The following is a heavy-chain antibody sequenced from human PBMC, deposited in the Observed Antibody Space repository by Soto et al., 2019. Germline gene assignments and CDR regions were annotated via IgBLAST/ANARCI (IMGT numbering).Heavy chain of an antibody. Sequence: SDTLSLTCTVSGGSISSYYWSWIRQPPGKGLEWIGYIYYSGSTNYNPSLKSRVTISVDTSKNQFFLKLSSVTAADTAMYYCAKGDTGMGGYYDHYYGVDVWGQGTTVTVCS. CDR1: GGSISSYY. V-gene: IGHV4-59*01. CDR2: IYYSGST. D-gene: IGHD5-18*01. CDR3: AKGDTGMGGYYDHYYGVDV. J-gene: IGHJ6*02.